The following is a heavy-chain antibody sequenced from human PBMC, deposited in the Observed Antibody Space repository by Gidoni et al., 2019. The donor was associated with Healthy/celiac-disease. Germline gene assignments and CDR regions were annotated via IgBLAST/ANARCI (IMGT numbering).Heavy chain of an antibody. J-gene: IGHJ2*01. Sequence: EVQLVESGGGLVQPGGSLRLSCAASGFPFSSYAMSWVRQAPGKGLEGVSAISGSGGSTYYADSGKGRFTISRDNSKNTLYLQMNSLRAEDTAVYYCAKDWELGDWYFDLWGRGTLVTVSS. CDR2: ISGSGGST. CDR1: GFPFSSYA. CDR3: AKDWELGDWYFDL. D-gene: IGHD1-26*01. V-gene: IGHV3-23*04.